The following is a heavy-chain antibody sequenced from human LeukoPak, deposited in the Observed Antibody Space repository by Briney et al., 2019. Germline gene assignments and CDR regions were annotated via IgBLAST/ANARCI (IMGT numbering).Heavy chain of an antibody. V-gene: IGHV4-34*01. CDR2: INHSGTT. CDR1: GGSFSGYY. D-gene: IGHD5-12*01. Sequence: SETLSLTCAVYGGSFSGYYWSWIRQPPGKGLEWIGEINHSGTTSYNPSLKSRVTISVDTPKNQFSLKLSSVTAADTAVYYCTRGVDSDGVDFWGQGTLVTVSS. J-gene: IGHJ4*02. CDR3: TRGVDSDGVDF.